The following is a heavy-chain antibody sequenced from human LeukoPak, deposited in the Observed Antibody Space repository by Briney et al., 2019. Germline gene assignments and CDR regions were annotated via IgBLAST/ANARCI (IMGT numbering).Heavy chain of an antibody. CDR2: IIPIFGTA. J-gene: IGHJ5*02. V-gene: IGHV1-69*05. CDR3: ARDYGYNWNYGGGGWFDP. CDR1: GGTFSSYA. Sequence: ASVKVSCKASGGTFSSYAISWVRQAPGQGLEWMGRIIPIFGTANYAQKFQGRVTITTDESTSTAYMELSSLRSDDTAVYYCARDYGYNWNYGGGGWFDPWGQGTLVTVSS. D-gene: IGHD1-7*01.